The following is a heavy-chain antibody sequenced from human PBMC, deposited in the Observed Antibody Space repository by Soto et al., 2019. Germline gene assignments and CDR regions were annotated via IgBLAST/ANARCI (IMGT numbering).Heavy chain of an antibody. V-gene: IGHV4-59*01. CDR3: ARAHYGDYPYFDY. CDR1: GGSISSYY. CDR2: IYFTGST. J-gene: IGHJ4*02. Sequence: PSETLSLTCTVSGGSISSYYWSWIRQPPGKGLEWIGYIYFTGSTNYNPSPKSRVTISIDTSKSLFSLKLSSLTSADTAVYFCARAHYGDYPYFDYWGQGALVTVSS. D-gene: IGHD4-17*01.